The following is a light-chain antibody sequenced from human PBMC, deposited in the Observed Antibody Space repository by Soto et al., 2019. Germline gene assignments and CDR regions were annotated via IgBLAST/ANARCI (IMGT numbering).Light chain of an antibody. CDR2: KAS. J-gene: IGKJ2*01. CDR3: QQSDNYPFA. V-gene: IGKV1-5*03. Sequence: DIPMTQSPSTLSASVGDRVTIPCRAGQSISSWLAWYQQKPGEAPKILIYKASSLESGVPSRFSGSRSGTEFTLTISSLQREDFEASYCQQSDNYPFAFGQGNKVDIK. CDR1: QSISSW.